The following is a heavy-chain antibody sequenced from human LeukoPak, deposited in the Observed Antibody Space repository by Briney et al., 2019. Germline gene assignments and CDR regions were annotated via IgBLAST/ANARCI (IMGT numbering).Heavy chain of an antibody. J-gene: IGHJ4*02. D-gene: IGHD6-19*01. CDR3: ARASSGAALDY. Sequence: ASVKVSCKASGGTFSSYTISWVRQAPGQGLEWMGRIIPILGIANYAQMFQGRVTITADKSTSTAYMELSSLRSEDTAVYYCARASSGAALDYWGQGTLVTVSS. CDR2: IIPILGIA. V-gene: IGHV1-69*02. CDR1: GGTFSSYT.